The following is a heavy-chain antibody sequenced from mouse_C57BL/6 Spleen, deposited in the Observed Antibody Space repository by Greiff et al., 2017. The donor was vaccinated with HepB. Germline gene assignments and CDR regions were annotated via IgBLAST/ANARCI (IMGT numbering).Heavy chain of an antibody. V-gene: IGHV5-9-1*02. D-gene: IGHD2-5*01. Sequence: EVKLMESGEGLVKPGGSLKLSCAASGFTFSSYAMSWVRQTPEKRLEWVAYISSGGDYIYYADTVKGRFTISRDNARNTLYLQMSSLKSEDTAMYYCTRDNYSTSFDYWGQGTTLTVSS. CDR3: TRDNYSTSFDY. CDR1: GFTFSSYA. J-gene: IGHJ2*01. CDR2: ISSGGDYI.